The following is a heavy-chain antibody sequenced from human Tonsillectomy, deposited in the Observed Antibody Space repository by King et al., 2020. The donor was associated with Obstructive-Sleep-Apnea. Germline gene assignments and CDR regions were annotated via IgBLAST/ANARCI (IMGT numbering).Heavy chain of an antibody. CDR1: GFTFSSYS. Sequence: VQLVESGGGLVQPGGSLRLSCAASGFTFSSYSMNWVRQAPGKGLEWVSYISSSSSTIYYADSVKGRFTISRDNAKNSLYLQMNSLRAEDTAVYYCAGDYSSSWEESDAFDIWGQGTMVTVSS. CDR2: ISSSSSTI. CDR3: AGDYSSSWEESDAFDI. D-gene: IGHD6-13*01. V-gene: IGHV3-48*04. J-gene: IGHJ3*02.